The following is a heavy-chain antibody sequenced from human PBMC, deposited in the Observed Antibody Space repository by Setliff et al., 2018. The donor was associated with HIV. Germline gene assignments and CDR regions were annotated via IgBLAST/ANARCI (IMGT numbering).Heavy chain of an antibody. CDR3: GRDVHDAAADN. V-gene: IGHV3-74*01. D-gene: IGHD6-13*01. CDR1: GFTFGPFW. J-gene: IGHJ4*02. CDR2: INSDGSII. Sequence: GGSLRLSCVASGFTFGPFWMHWVRQAPGKGLEWVSYINSDGSIITYGESVKGRFTISRDNAKNTLYLQMNSLGVEDTALYYCGRDVHDAAADNWGRGTLVTVSS.